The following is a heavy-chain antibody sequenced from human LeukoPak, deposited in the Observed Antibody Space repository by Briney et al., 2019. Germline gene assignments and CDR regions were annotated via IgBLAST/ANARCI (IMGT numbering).Heavy chain of an antibody. Sequence: GGSLRLSCAASGFTVSSNYMTWVRQAPGKGLEWVSVIYTGGSTYYADSVKGRFTISRDYSKNTLYLQMNSLRAEDTAVYYCARVSRMLGTTTLDNWGQGTLVTVSS. D-gene: IGHD1-14*01. CDR2: IYTGGST. CDR3: ARVSRMLGTTTLDN. J-gene: IGHJ4*02. V-gene: IGHV3-66*01. CDR1: GFTVSSNY.